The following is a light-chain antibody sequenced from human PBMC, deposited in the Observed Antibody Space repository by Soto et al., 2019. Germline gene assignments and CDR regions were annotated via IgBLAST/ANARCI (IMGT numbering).Light chain of an antibody. CDR3: QQRSNWPRGT. V-gene: IGKV3-11*01. Sequence: EIVLTQSPATLSLSPGERATLSCRASQSVSNYLVWYQQKPGQAPRLLIYDASNRATGIPARFSGSGSGTDFTLTISSLEPEDFAVYYCQQRSNWPRGTFGQGTKVEIK. CDR1: QSVSNY. CDR2: DAS. J-gene: IGKJ1*01.